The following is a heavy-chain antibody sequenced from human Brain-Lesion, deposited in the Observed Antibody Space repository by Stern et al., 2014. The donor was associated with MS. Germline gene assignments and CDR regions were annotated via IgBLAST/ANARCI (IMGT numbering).Heavy chain of an antibody. Sequence: EVQLVESGGDLVQPGRSLRLSCAAFGFTFDDYAMHWVRPAPGKGLEWVAGISWNSGTIGYADSVKGRFTTSRDNAYSSLYLQMNSLRPEDTALYYCARDITGSSAYFAYGGQGTLVTVSS. CDR2: ISWNSGTI. V-gene: IGHV3-9*01. CDR1: GFTFDDYA. J-gene: IGHJ4*02. CDR3: ARDITGSSAYFAY. D-gene: IGHD1-14*01.